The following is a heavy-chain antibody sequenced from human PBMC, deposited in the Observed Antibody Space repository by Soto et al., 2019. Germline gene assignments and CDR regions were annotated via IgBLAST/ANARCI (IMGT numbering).Heavy chain of an antibody. CDR2: ISYDGSNK. CDR3: AKDQRCGELFFDY. Sequence: GGSLRLSCAASGFTFSSYGMHWVRQAPGKGLEWVAVISYDGSNKYYADSVKVRFTISRDNSKNALYLQMNSLRAEDTAVYYCAKDQRCGELFFDYWGQGTLVTVSS. CDR1: GFTFSSYG. D-gene: IGHD3-10*01. J-gene: IGHJ4*02. V-gene: IGHV3-30*18.